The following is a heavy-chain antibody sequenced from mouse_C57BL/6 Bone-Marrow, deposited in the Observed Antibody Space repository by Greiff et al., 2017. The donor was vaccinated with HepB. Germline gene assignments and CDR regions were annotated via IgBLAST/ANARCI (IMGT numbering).Heavy chain of an antibody. D-gene: IGHD2-1*01. J-gene: IGHJ2*01. CDR1: GFTFSSYA. Sequence: EVKLVESGGGLVKPGGSLKLSCAASGFTFSSYAMSWVRQTPEKRLAWVATISDGGSYTYYPDNVKGRFTISRDNAKNNLYLQMSHLKSEDTAMYYCARIYYGNYDFDYWGQGTTLTVSS. V-gene: IGHV5-4*03. CDR3: ARIYYGNYDFDY. CDR2: ISDGGSYT.